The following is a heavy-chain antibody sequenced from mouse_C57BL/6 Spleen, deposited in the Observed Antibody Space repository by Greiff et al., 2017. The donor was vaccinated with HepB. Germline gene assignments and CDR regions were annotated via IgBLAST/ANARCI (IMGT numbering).Heavy chain of an antibody. Sequence: DVKLVESGGGLVQPGGSLSLSCAASGFTFTDYYMSWVRQPPGKALEWLGFIRNKANGYTTEYSASVKGRFTISRDNSQSILYLQMNALRAEDSATYYCARYIYDPYAMDYWGQGTSVTVSS. D-gene: IGHD2-3*01. CDR3: ARYIYDPYAMDY. J-gene: IGHJ4*01. CDR2: IRNKANGYTT. CDR1: GFTFTDYY. V-gene: IGHV7-3*01.